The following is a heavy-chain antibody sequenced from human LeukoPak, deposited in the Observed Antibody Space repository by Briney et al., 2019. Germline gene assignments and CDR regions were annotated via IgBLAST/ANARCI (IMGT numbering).Heavy chain of an antibody. Sequence: TXSFXGXXGXFXSYAISWVRQANGQGLEWMGGIIPIFGTANYAEKIQGRVTITADEATSKAYVEVSRMRAEDTAVYYCERSTIFGLVIISYYYYYGMHVWGQGTMVTVSS. V-gene: IGHV1-69*01. CDR1: XGXFXSYA. D-gene: IGHD3-3*01. J-gene: IGHJ6*02. CDR2: IIPIFGTA. CDR3: ERSTIFGLVIISYYYYYGMHV.